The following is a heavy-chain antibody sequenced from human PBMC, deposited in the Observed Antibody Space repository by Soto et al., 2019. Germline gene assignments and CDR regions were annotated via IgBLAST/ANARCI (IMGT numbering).Heavy chain of an antibody. V-gene: IGHV3-23*01. J-gene: IGHJ4*02. CDR1: GFTFINFA. Sequence: PGGSLRLSCVASGFTFINFAMSWVRQAPGKGLEWVSGSRGSGDVTSYADSVKGRFTISRDNSKNTLYLQMNSLRAEDTAVYYCAIRASYYDSSGYFDYWGQGTLVTVSS. CDR3: AIRASYYDSSGYFDY. D-gene: IGHD3-22*01. CDR2: SRGSGDVT.